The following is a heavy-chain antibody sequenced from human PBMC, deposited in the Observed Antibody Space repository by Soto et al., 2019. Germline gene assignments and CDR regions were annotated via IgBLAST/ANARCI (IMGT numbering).Heavy chain of an antibody. Sequence: GESRKISCKGSGYSFTSYWIGWVRQMPGKGLEWMGIIYPGDSDTRYSPSFQGQVTISADKSISTAYLQWSRLKASDTAMYYCARHSMTTVTDYYYYGMDVWGQGTTVTVSS. D-gene: IGHD4-4*01. CDR1: GYSFTSYW. CDR2: IYPGDSDT. CDR3: ARHSMTTVTDYYYYGMDV. J-gene: IGHJ6*02. V-gene: IGHV5-51*01.